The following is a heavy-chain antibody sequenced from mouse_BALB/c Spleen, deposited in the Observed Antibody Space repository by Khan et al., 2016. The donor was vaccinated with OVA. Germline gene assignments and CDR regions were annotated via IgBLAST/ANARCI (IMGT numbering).Heavy chain of an antibody. CDR1: GYSITSEYT. Sequence: EVQLVESGPGLVKPSQSLSLTCTVTGYSITSEYTWNWIRQFPGHKLEWMGFISYSGNTSYNPSLKSRISITRDTSKNQFFLQLNSVTSEDTATYYCARKDYYDYDPFPYWGQGTLVTVSA. CDR2: ISYSGNT. J-gene: IGHJ3*01. D-gene: IGHD2-4*01. CDR3: ARKDYYDYDPFPY. V-gene: IGHV3-2*02.